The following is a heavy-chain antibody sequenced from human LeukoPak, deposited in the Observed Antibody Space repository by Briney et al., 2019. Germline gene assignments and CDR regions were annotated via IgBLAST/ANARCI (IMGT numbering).Heavy chain of an antibody. V-gene: IGHV4-34*01. J-gene: IGHJ5*02. D-gene: IGHD3-22*01. Sequence: SETLSLTCAVYGGSFSGYYWSWIRQPPGKGLEWIGEINHSGSTNYNPSLKSRATISVDTSKNQFSLKLSSVTAADTAVYYCARGGHYDSSGYYHPWGQGTLVTVSS. CDR3: ARGGHYDSSGYYHP. CDR2: INHSGST. CDR1: GGSFSGYY.